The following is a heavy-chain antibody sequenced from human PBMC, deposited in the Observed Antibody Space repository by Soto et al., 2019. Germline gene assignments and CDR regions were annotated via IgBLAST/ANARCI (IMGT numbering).Heavy chain of an antibody. CDR3: ATTRYSSGWYNAFDI. V-gene: IGHV5-51*01. CDR2: IYPGDSDT. J-gene: IGHJ3*02. CDR1: TSYW. Sequence: TSYWIGWVRQMAGKGLEWMGIIYPGDSDTRYSPSFQGQVTISADKSISTAYLQWSSLKASDTAMYYCATTRYSSGWYNAFDIWGQGTMVTVSS. D-gene: IGHD6-19*01.